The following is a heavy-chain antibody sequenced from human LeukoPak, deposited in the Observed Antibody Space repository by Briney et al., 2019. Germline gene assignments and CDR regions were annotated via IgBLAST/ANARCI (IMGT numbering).Heavy chain of an antibody. J-gene: IGHJ3*02. CDR2: IYYSGST. V-gene: IGHV4-59*08. Sequence: PSETLSLTCTVSGGSISSYYWSWIRQPPGKGLEWIGYIYYSGSTNYNPSLKSRVTISVDTSKNQFSLKLSSVTAADTAVYYCARRVVVVAANHAFDIWGQGTMVTVSS. D-gene: IGHD2-15*01. CDR3: ARRVVVVAANHAFDI. CDR1: GGSISSYY.